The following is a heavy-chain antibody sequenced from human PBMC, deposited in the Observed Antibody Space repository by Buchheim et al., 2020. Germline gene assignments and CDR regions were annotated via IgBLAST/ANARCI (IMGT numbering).Heavy chain of an antibody. CDR3: ARTDSSGYPQYYFDY. V-gene: IGHV4-4*02. CDR2: ISLSGNT. J-gene: IGHJ4*02. Sequence: QVQLQQWGAGLLKPSGTLSLTCAVSGVSISSSNWWSWVRQPPGKGLEWIGEISLSGNTNYNPSLKSRVTISMDRSKNQFSLNLTSVTAADTAVYYCARTDSSGYPQYYFDYWGQGTL. D-gene: IGHD3-22*01. CDR1: GVSISSSNW.